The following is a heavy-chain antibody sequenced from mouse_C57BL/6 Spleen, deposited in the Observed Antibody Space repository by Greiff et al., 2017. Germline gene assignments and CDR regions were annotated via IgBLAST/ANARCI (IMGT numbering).Heavy chain of an antibody. Sequence: QVQLQQPGAELVKPGASVKLSCKASGYTFTSYWMPWVKQRPGQGLEWIGTIHPNSGSTNYTEKFKGKATLPVDKSSITAYMHRSSMTTEDSAVDDCAREGDYDGDQGAWFAYGGKGTLVTVSA. J-gene: IGHJ3*01. D-gene: IGHD2-3*01. CDR1: GYTFTSYW. CDR3: AREGDYDGDQGAWFAY. CDR2: IHPNSGST. V-gene: IGHV1-64*01.